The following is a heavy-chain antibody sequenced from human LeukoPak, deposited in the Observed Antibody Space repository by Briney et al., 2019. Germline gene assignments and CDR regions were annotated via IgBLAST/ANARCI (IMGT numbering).Heavy chain of an antibody. J-gene: IGHJ4*02. V-gene: IGHV4-34*01. Sequence: SETLSLTCAVYGGSFSGYYWSWIRQPPGKGLEWMGEINHSGSTNYNPSLKSRVTISVDTSKNQFSLKLSSVTAADTAVYYCASFRVDTAIVRLTFLGYWGQGTLVTVSS. CDR3: ASFRVDTAIVRLTFLGY. CDR2: INHSGST. CDR1: GGSFSGYY. D-gene: IGHD5-18*01.